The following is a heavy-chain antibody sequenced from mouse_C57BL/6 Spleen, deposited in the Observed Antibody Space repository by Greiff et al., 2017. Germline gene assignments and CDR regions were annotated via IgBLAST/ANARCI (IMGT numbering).Heavy chain of an antibody. CDR2: IDPETGGT. CDR1: GYTFTDYE. J-gene: IGHJ2*01. D-gene: IGHD2-4*01. CDR3: TREDLDYDDGACDY. V-gene: IGHV1-15*01. Sequence: QVQLKQSGAELVRPGASVTLSCKASGYTFTDYEMHWVKQTPVHGLEWIGAIDPETGGTAYNQKFKGKAILTADKSSSTAYMELRSLTSEDSAVYYCTREDLDYDDGACDYWGQGTTLTVSS.